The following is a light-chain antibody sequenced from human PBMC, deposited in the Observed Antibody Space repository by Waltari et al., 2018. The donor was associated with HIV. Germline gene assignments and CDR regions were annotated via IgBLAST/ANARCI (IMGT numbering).Light chain of an antibody. CDR1: QSVTSTY. V-gene: IGKV3-20*01. CDR2: GAS. Sequence: ELVLTQSPGTLSLNPGERATLYCRASQSVTSTYLAWYQHKPGQAPRLLMYGASNRATGTPDRFSGSGSGTDFTLTISRLEPEDFAVYYCQQYDTSPQWTFGQGTKVEI. CDR3: QQYDTSPQWT. J-gene: IGKJ1*01.